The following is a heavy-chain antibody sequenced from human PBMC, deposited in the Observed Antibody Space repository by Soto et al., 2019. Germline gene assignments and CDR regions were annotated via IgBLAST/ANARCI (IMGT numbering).Heavy chain of an antibody. D-gene: IGHD6-13*01. Sequence: PGGSLRLSCAASEFSFDDYAMSWVRQAPGKGLEWVSSITYTGVSTYYVDSVKGRFTISRDNSKDTLYLQMNSLRAEDTAIYYCAKASVWYPYFDSXGQGTLVTVSS. CDR3: AKASVWYPYFDS. J-gene: IGHJ4*02. CDR2: ITYTGVST. CDR1: EFSFDDYA. V-gene: IGHV3-23*01.